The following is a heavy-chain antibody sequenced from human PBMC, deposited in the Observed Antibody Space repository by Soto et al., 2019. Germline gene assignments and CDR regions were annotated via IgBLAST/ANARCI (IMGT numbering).Heavy chain of an antibody. CDR3: ARTPNWYYFDY. J-gene: IGHJ4*02. CDR1: GFTFSSYV. Sequence: QVQLVESGGGVVQPGRSLRLSCAASGFTFSSYVMHWVRQAPGKGLEWVAVISYDGSKKYYADSVKGRFTISRDNSKNTLYLQMNSLRAEATAVYYCARTPNWYYFDYWGQGTLVTVSS. CDR2: ISYDGSKK. D-gene: IGHD1-1*01. V-gene: IGHV3-30-3*01.